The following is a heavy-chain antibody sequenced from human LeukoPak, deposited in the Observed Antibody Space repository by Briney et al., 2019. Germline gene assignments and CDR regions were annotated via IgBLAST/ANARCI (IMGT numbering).Heavy chain of an antibody. Sequence: TSETLSLTCTVSGYSISSGYYWGWIRQPPGKGLQWIGDIYHSGSTYYNPFLKSRVTISVDTSKNQFSLKLTSVTAADTAVYYCAVQWLLGVGVIDYWGQGTLVTVSS. V-gene: IGHV4-38-2*02. CDR2: IYHSGST. CDR1: GYSISSGYY. J-gene: IGHJ4*02. CDR3: AVQWLLGVGVIDY. D-gene: IGHD6-19*01.